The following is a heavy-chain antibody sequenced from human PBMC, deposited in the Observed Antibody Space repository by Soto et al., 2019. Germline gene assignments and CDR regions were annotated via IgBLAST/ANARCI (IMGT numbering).Heavy chain of an antibody. CDR3: XXXXXXXXXXDVLDV. V-gene: IGHV3-21*01. CDR1: GFTFSSYS. J-gene: IGHJ3*01. CDR2: ISSRSSVI. Sequence: EVQLVESGGGLVKPGGSLRLSCVDSGFTFSSYSMNWVRQAPGKGLEWVASISSRSSVIWYADSLKGRFTISRDNAKXXXXXXXXXXXXXXXXXXXXXXXXXXXXXXDVLDVWGQGTMVTVSS.